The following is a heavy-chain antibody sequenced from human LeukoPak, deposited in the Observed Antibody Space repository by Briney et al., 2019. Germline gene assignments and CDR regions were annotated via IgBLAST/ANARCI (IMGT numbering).Heavy chain of an antibody. CDR3: ARRGSGKYFDY. J-gene: IGHJ4*02. CDR1: GDSTKSSSYY. Sequence: KPSETLSLTCTVSGDSTKSSSYYWGWIRQPPGKGLEWIGSVYYSGLTYYNPSLKSRVTISVDTSKSQFFLKLSSVTAADMAVYYCARRGSGKYFDYWGQGTLVTVSS. D-gene: IGHD3-10*01. V-gene: IGHV4-39*01. CDR2: VYYSGLT.